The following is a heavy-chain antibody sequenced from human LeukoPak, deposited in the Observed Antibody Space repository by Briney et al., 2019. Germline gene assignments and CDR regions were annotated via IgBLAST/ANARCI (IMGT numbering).Heavy chain of an antibody. CDR2: INHSGST. D-gene: IGHD3-22*01. CDR1: GSFSGYY. CDR3: ARARKKGYYYDSSGYYYDY. V-gene: IGHV4-34*01. Sequence: SETLSLTCAVCGSFSGYYWSWIRQPPGKGLEWIGEINHSGSTNYNPSLKSRVTISVDTSKNQFSLKLSSVTAADTAVYYCARARKKGYYYDSSGYYYDYWGQGTLVTVSS. J-gene: IGHJ4*02.